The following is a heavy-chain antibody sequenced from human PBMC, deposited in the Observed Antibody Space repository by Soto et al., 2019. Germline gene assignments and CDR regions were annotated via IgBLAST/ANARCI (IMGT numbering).Heavy chain of an antibody. J-gene: IGHJ4*02. CDR3: ASHPRDSSGYWYYFDY. CDR2: ISSSSSYI. V-gene: IGHV3-21*01. Sequence: PAGSLRLSCAASGFTFSSYSMNWVRQAPGKGLEWVSSISSSSSYIYYADSVKGRFTISRDNAKNSLYLQMNSLRAEDTAVYYCASHPRDSSGYWYYFDYWGQGTLVPVS. D-gene: IGHD3-22*01. CDR1: GFTFSSYS.